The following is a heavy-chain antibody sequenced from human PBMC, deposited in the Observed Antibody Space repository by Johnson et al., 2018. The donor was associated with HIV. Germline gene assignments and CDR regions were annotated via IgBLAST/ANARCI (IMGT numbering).Heavy chain of an antibody. D-gene: IGHD3-22*01. V-gene: IGHV3-23*04. Sequence: MLLVESGGGLVQPGRSLRLSCTASGFTFGDYAMNWVRQAPGKGLEWVSAIRASGGGTYYADSVKGRLIISRDNSKNTLYLQMNSLRAEDTAVYYCAKGYSSSGYWVTPNDAFDLWGQGTMVIVSS. J-gene: IGHJ3*01. CDR1: GFTFGDYA. CDR2: IRASGGGT. CDR3: AKGYSSSGYWVTPNDAFDL.